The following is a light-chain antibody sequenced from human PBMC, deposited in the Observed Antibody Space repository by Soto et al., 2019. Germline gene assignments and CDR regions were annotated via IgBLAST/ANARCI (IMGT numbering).Light chain of an antibody. CDR3: LLSYDTTRVV. J-gene: IGLJ2*01. CDR1: TGAVTNGHT. CDR2: DTS. V-gene: IGLV7-46*01. Sequence: QAVVTQEPSLTVSPGGTVTLTCGSSTGAVTNGHTPYWFQQKPGQAPRTLIYDTSNKHSWTPARFSGSLLGGKAALTLSGALPEDEAEYYCLLSYDTTRVVFGGGIKLTVL.